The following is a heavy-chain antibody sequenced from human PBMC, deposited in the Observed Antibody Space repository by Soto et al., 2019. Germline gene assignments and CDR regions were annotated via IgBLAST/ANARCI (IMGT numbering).Heavy chain of an antibody. Sequence: EVQLVESGGGLVQPGRSLRLSCAASGFSFDDYAMHWVRQAPGKGLEWVSGISWNSGSIGYADSVKGRFTISRDNAKSTLYLQMNSLRAEDTALYYCAKDFHYDYIWGSPDYWGQGTLVTDSS. V-gene: IGHV3-9*01. CDR1: GFSFDDYA. D-gene: IGHD3-16*01. CDR2: ISWNSGSI. J-gene: IGHJ4*02. CDR3: AKDFHYDYIWGSPDY.